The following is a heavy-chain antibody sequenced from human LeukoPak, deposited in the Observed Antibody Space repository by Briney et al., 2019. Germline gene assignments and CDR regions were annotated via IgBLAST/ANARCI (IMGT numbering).Heavy chain of an antibody. D-gene: IGHD2-15*01. CDR3: AREPGGYCSGGSCYFGWYFDL. CDR1: RFTFSNYE. V-gene: IGHV3-48*03. J-gene: IGHJ2*01. Sequence: GSLRLSCAAFRFTFSNYEMNWVRQAPGKGLEWVAYISSSGSTIYSADSVKGRFTISRDNAKNTLYLQMNSLRAEDTAVYYCAREPGGYCSGGSCYFGWYFDLWGRGTLVTVSS. CDR2: ISSSGSTI.